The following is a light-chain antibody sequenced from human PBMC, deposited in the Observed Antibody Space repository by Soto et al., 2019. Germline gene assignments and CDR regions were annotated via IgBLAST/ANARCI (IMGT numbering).Light chain of an antibody. CDR2: EGS. CDR1: SSDVGSYNL. CDR3: SSYAGSSTLV. V-gene: IGLV2-23*01. J-gene: IGLJ2*01. Sequence: QSALTQPASVSGSPGQSITISCTGTSSDVGSYNLVSWYQQHPGKAPKLMIYEGSKWPSGVSNRFSGSKSGNTASLTISGLQAEDEADYYCSSYAGSSTLVFGGGTKLTVL.